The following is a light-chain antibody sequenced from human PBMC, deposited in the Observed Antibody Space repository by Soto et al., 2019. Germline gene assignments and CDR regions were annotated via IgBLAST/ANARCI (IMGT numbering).Light chain of an antibody. CDR3: AAWDDSLSGVV. Sequence: QSVLTQPPSASGTPGQRVTISCSGSSSNIGSNYVYWYQQLPGTAPELLIYRNNQRPSVVPDRFSGSKSGTSASLAISGLWSEDEADYYCAAWDDSLSGVVFGGGTKLTVL. V-gene: IGLV1-47*03. CDR1: SSNIGSNY. CDR2: RNN. J-gene: IGLJ2*01.